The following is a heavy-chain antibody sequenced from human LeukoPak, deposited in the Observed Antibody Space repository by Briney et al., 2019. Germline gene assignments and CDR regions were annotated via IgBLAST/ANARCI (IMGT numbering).Heavy chain of an antibody. V-gene: IGHV3-23*01. CDR1: GFTFSSYA. D-gene: IGHD3-3*01. Sequence: GGSLRLSCAASGFTFSSYAMSWVRQAPGKGLEWVSAINGVGGSTYYAESVKGRFTISRDNSKNTLYLQMNSLRAEDTAVYYCAKERYYDFWSGHHDAFDIWGQGTMVTVSS. J-gene: IGHJ3*02. CDR2: INGVGGST. CDR3: AKERYYDFWSGHHDAFDI.